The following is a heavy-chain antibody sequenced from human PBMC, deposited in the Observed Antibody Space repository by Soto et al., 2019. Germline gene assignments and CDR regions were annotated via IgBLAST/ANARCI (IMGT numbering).Heavy chain of an antibody. CDR3: ARVTGGYCTNGVCYLGYYYYMDV. CDR1: GGSISSYY. V-gene: IGHV4-59*01. Sequence: SETLSLTCTVSGGSISSYYWSWIRQPPGKGLEWIGYIYYSGSTNYNPSLKSRVTISVDTSKNHFSLKLSSVTAADTAVYYCARVTGGYCTNGVCYLGYYYYMDVWGKGTTVTVSS. CDR2: IYYSGST. J-gene: IGHJ6*03. D-gene: IGHD2-8*01.